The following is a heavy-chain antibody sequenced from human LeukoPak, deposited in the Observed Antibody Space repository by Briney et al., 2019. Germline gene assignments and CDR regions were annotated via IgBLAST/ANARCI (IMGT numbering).Heavy chain of an antibody. Sequence: GASVKVSCKASGYTFTSYGISWVRQAPGQGLEWMGWISAYNGNTNYAQKLQGRVTMTTDASTSTAYMELRSLRSDDAAVYYCARTTVTNRFDYWGQGTLVTVSS. D-gene: IGHD4-17*01. J-gene: IGHJ4*02. CDR1: GYTFTSYG. CDR3: ARTTVTNRFDY. CDR2: ISAYNGNT. V-gene: IGHV1-18*01.